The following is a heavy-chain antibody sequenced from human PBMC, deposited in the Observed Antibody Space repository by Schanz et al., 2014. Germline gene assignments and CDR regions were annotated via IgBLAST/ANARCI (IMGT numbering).Heavy chain of an antibody. CDR2: INSVGSNT. D-gene: IGHD6-25*01. CDR1: GFTFSSHW. V-gene: IGHV3-74*02. J-gene: IGHJ4*02. CDR3: AKVRYSSGWRGDYFDE. Sequence: EVQLVESGGDLVQPGGSLRLSCAASGFTFSSHWMHWVRQDPGKGLVWVARINSVGSNTDYADSVTGRFTISRDNAKNTLYLQMNTLRAEDTAVYYCAKVRYSSGWRGDYFDEWGQGTLVTVAS.